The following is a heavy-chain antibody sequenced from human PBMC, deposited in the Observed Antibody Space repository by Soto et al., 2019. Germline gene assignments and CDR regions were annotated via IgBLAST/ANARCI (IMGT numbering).Heavy chain of an antibody. Sequence: QVQLVESGGGVVQPGRSLRLSCAASGFTFSSYGMHWVRQAPGKGLEWVAVISYDGSNKYYADSVKGRFTISRDNSKNTLYLQMNSLRAEDTAVYYCAKVADVGGGENYYYYYGMDVWGQGTTVTVSS. CDR2: ISYDGSNK. CDR3: AKVADVGGGENYYYYYGMDV. J-gene: IGHJ6*02. D-gene: IGHD3-16*01. CDR1: GFTFSSYG. V-gene: IGHV3-30*18.